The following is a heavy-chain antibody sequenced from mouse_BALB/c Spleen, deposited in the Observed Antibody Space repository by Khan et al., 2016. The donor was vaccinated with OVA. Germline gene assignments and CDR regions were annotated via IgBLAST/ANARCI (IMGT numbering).Heavy chain of an antibody. V-gene: IGHV5-12-2*01. CDR1: GFTFSSNT. CDR3: ARVPTFITTALDY. J-gene: IGHJ4*01. D-gene: IGHD1-2*01. CDR2: ITNGGGST. Sequence: EVELVESGGGLVQPGGSLKLSCAASGFTFSSNTMSWVRQTPKKRLEWVAYITNGGGSTYYPDTVKGRFTISRDNAKNTLYLQMSSLKSEDTAMYYCARVPTFITTALDYWGQGTSVTVSS.